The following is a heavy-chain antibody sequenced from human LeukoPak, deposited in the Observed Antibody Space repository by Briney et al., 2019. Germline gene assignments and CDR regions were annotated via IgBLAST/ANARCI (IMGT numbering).Heavy chain of an antibody. V-gene: IGHV3-23*01. Sequence: PGGSLRLSCAASGVTFSSYAMSWVRQAPGKGLEWVSAISGSGGSTYYADSVKGRFTISRDNSKNTLYLQMNSLRAEDTAVYYCAKYYYDSSGYYPLFDYWGQGTLVTVSS. D-gene: IGHD3-22*01. CDR2: ISGSGGST. CDR3: AKYYYDSSGYYPLFDY. CDR1: GVTFSSYA. J-gene: IGHJ4*02.